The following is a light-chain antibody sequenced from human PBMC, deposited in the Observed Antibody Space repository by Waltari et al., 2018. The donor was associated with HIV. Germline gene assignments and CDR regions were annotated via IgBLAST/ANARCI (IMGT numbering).Light chain of an antibody. Sequence: QPVLPQPPSASGAPGQTAPISCSRSTSHAEPQWVYWYQQLPGTAPKLLIYRNYQRPSGVSDRFSSSKSGASASLIISGFRSEDEADYFGGVWDSTLKRWLFGGRTKRTVL. CDR1: TSHAEPQW. CDR3: GVWDSTLKRWL. V-gene: IGLV1-47*01. CDR2: RNY. J-gene: IGLJ3*02.